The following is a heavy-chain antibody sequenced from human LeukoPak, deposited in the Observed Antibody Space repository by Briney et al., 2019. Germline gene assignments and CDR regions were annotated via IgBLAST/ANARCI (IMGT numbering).Heavy chain of an antibody. CDR2: ISYHGRDQ. CDR3: ATTSGSHALDY. J-gene: IGHJ4*02. D-gene: IGHD1-26*01. CDR1: GFIFSTYA. V-gene: IGHV3-30*04. Sequence: GGSLRLSCAASGFIFSTYAMHWVRQAPGKGLEWVAVISYHGRDQYYADSVRGRFTISRDNSKSTLSLQMNSLRSEDTAVYYCATTSGSHALDYWGQGTLVTVSS.